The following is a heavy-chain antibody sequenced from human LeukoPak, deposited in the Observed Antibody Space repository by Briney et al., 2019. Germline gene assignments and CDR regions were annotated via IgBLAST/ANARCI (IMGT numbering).Heavy chain of an antibody. CDR3: ARDLGVAVAI. CDR1: GGSISSGSYY. CDR2: IYTSGST. V-gene: IGHV4-61*02. Sequence: SETLSLTCTVSGGSISSGSYYWSWIRQPAGKGLEWIGRIYTSGSTNYNPSLKSRVTISVEPSKNQFSLKLSSVTAADTAVYYCARDLGVAVAIWGQGTMVTVSS. D-gene: IGHD6-19*01. J-gene: IGHJ3*02.